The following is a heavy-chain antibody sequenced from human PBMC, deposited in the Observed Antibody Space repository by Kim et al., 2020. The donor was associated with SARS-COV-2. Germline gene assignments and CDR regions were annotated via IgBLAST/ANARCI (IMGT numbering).Heavy chain of an antibody. D-gene: IGHD6-13*01. CDR1: GDSVSSNSAA. V-gene: IGHV6-1*01. CDR3: ARDFPGAQSSSSWYLSTPRLDY. CDR2: TYYRSKWYN. Sequence: SQTLSLTCAISGDSVSSNSAAWNWIRQSPSRGLAWLGRTYYRSKWYNDYAVSVKSRITINPDTSKNQFSLQLNSVTPEDTAVYYCARDFPGAQSSSSWYLSTPRLDYWGQGTLVTVS. J-gene: IGHJ4*02.